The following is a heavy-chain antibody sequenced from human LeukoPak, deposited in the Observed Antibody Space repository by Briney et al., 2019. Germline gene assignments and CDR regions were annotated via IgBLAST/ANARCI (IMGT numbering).Heavy chain of an antibody. V-gene: IGHV4-31*03. CDR2: IYYSGST. Sequence: SETLSLTCTVSGGSIRSGGYYWSWIRQHPGKGLEWIGYIYYSGSTYYNPSLRSRVSMSGDTSKNQFSLKLSSVTAADTAVYYCARGIAAAGYYYYYYGMDVWGQGTTVTVSS. CDR3: ARGIAAAGYYYYYYGMDV. J-gene: IGHJ6*02. CDR1: GGSIRSGGYY. D-gene: IGHD6-13*01.